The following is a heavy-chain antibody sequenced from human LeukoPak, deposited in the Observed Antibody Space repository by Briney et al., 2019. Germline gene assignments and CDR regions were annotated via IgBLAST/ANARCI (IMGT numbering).Heavy chain of an antibody. CDR3: ARALPVFSSGWFVYFDY. CDR2: INPNSGGT. D-gene: IGHD6-19*01. V-gene: IGHV1-2*02. Sequence: ASVKVSCKASGYTFTGYYMHWVRQAPGQGLEWMGWINPNSGGTNYAQKFQGRVTMTRDTSISTAYMELSRLRSDATAVYYCARALPVFSSGWFVYFDYWGQGTLVTVSS. J-gene: IGHJ4*02. CDR1: GYTFTGYY.